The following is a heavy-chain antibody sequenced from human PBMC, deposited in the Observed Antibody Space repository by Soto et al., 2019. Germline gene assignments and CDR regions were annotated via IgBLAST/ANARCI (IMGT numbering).Heavy chain of an antibody. CDR2: ISYDGSNK. Sequence: GSLRLSCAASGFTLSSYGMHWVRQAPGKGLEWVAGISYDGSNKYYADSVKGRFAISRDNSKKTLYLQMDSLRVEDTAVYYCAKETWAHYDSSGYYPGVDYWGQGTLVTSPQ. V-gene: IGHV3-30*18. J-gene: IGHJ4*02. CDR1: GFTLSSYG. CDR3: AKETWAHYDSSGYYPGVDY. D-gene: IGHD3-22*01.